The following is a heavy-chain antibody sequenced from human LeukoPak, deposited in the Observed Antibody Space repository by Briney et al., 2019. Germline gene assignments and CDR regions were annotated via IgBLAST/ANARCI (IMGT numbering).Heavy chain of an antibody. CDR2: IRVSGST. D-gene: IGHD7-27*01. CDR3: AKGTGDTAYYFDF. Sequence: GWSLRLSCEASGFTLSNYGMHWVRQAPGKGLEWVSGIRVSGSTYYPDSVTGRFTISRDNSENTLYLQMSGLRAEDTAIYYCAKGTGDTAYYFDFWGQGVPVTVSS. J-gene: IGHJ4*02. V-gene: IGHV3-23*01. CDR1: GFTLSNYG.